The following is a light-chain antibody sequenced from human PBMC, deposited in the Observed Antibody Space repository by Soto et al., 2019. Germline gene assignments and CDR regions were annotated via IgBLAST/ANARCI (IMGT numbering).Light chain of an antibody. J-gene: IGLJ3*02. V-gene: IGLV2-8*01. CDR2: EVS. CDR3: TSYAGSSNWV. Sequence: QSALTQPPSASGSPGQSVTISCTGTGSDIGTYKYVSWYQQHPGQAPKLMIYEVSKRPSGVPDRFSGSKSGNTASLTVSGLHSEDEADYYCTSYAGSSNWVFGGGTKLTVL. CDR1: GSDIGTYKY.